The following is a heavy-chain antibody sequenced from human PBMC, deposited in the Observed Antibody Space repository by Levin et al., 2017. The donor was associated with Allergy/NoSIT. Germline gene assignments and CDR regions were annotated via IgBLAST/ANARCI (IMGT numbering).Heavy chain of an antibody. V-gene: IGHV1-8*01. D-gene: IGHD2-2*01. CDR1: GYTFAHYD. J-gene: IGHJ2*01. CDR2: LNPNSGNT. Sequence: GESLKISCKASGYTFAHYDINWVRQAKGQGLEWMGWLNPNSGNTGYSQKFQGRVTMTRDTSTSTAYMELSSLRSEDTAVYYCARGHGSSIWGFDLWGRGTLVTVSS. CDR3: ARGHGSSIWGFDL.